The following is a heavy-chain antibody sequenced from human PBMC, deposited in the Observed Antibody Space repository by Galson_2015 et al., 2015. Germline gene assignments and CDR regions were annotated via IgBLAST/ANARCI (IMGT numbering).Heavy chain of an antibody. CDR1: GFTFSSYA. CDR2: ISYDGINK. J-gene: IGHJ4*02. V-gene: IGHV3-30-3*01. Sequence: SLRLSCAASGFTFSSYAMHWVRQAPGKGLEWVAIISYDGINKYYADSVKRRCTISRDNSKNTLYLQMNSLSAEDTAVYYCARAPIWYSGTYYDFWGQGTLVTVSS. CDR3: ARAPIWYSGTYYDF. D-gene: IGHD1-26*01.